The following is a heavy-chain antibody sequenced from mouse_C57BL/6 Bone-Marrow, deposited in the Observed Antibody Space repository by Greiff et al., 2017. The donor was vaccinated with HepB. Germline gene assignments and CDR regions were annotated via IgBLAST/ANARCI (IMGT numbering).Heavy chain of an antibody. CDR3: ARHEEWALSLYYFDY. CDR2: FYPGSGSI. Sequence: VQLQESGAELVKPGASVKLSCKASGYTFTEYTIHWVKQRSGQGLEWIGWFYPGSGSIKYNEKFKDKATLTADKSSNTVNMELSRLTSEDAAVYCCARHEEWALSLYYFDYWGQGTTLTVSS. D-gene: IGHD3-1*01. J-gene: IGHJ2*01. V-gene: IGHV1-62-2*01. CDR1: GYTFTEYT.